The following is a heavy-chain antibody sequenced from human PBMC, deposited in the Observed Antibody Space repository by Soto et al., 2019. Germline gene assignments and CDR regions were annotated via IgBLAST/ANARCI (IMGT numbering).Heavy chain of an antibody. Sequence: SETLSLTCTVSGDSIMRDSYYWGWIRQPPGKGLEWIGSVSNSGNTYYHPSLKSRVNMSVDTSENQFSLRLSSVTAADTVVYYCARLYYDSLIGYYIGWFDSWGQGILVTVSS. D-gene: IGHD3-3*01. J-gene: IGHJ5*01. CDR2: VSNSGNT. V-gene: IGHV4-39*01. CDR3: ARLYYDSLIGYYIGWFDS. CDR1: GDSIMRDSYY.